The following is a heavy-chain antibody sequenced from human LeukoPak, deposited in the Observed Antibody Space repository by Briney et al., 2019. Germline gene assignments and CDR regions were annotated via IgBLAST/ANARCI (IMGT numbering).Heavy chain of an antibody. D-gene: IGHD1-26*01. CDR1: GFTFSSYS. V-gene: IGHV3-21*01. J-gene: IGHJ4*02. CDR2: ISSSYI. CDR3: ARDRSGSYLFDY. Sequence: GGSLRLSCAASGFTFSSYSMNWVRQAPGKGLEWVSSISSSYIYYADSVKGRFTISRDNAKNSLYLQMNSLRAEDTAVYYCARDRSGSYLFDYWGQGTLVTVSS.